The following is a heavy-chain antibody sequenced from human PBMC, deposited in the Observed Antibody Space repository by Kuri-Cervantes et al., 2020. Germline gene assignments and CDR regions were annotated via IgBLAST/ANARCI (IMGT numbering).Heavy chain of an antibody. CDR1: GDSVSRNSAA. CDR3: ARDRWNDLYYYGMDV. Sequence: SQTLSLTCAISGDSVSRNSAAWNWIRQSPSRGLEWLGRTYYRTKWYDDYAVSVKGRATISPDTSKDQISLQLNSVTPEDTAVYYCARDRWNDLYYYGMDVWGQGTTVTVSS. J-gene: IGHJ6*02. CDR2: TYYRTKWYD. V-gene: IGHV6-1*01. D-gene: IGHD1-1*01.